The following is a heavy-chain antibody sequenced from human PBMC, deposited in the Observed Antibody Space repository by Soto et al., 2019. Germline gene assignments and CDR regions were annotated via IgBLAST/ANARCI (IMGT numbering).Heavy chain of an antibody. D-gene: IGHD6-19*01. CDR3: AKVGGSSGWFGHFDY. V-gene: IGHV3-30*18. Sequence: GGSLRLSCAASGFTFSSYGMHWVRQAPGKGLEWVAVISYDGSSKYYADSVKGRFTISRDNSKNTLYLQMNSLRAEDTAVYYCAKVGGSSGWFGHFDYWGQGTLVTVSS. J-gene: IGHJ4*02. CDR1: GFTFSSYG. CDR2: ISYDGSSK.